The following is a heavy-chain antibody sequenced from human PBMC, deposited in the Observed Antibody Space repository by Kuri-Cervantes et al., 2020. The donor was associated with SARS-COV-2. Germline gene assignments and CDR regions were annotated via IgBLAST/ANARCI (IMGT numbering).Heavy chain of an antibody. Sequence: GGSLRLSCAASGFTFSSYAMHWVRQAPGKGLEWVAVISYDGSNKYYADSVKGRFTISRDNSKNTLYLQMNSLRAEDTAVYYCAKVDEGAFDYWGQGTLVTVSS. CDR1: GFTFSSYA. CDR3: AKVDEGAFDY. V-gene: IGHV3-30*04. D-gene: IGHD1-26*01. J-gene: IGHJ4*02. CDR2: ISYDGSNK.